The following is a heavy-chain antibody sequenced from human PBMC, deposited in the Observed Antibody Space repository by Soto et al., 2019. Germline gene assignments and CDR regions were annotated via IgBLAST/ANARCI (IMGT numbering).Heavy chain of an antibody. CDR3: AREGSGYDFYYYYYMDV. V-gene: IGHV3-21*01. D-gene: IGHD5-12*01. J-gene: IGHJ6*03. Sequence: GGSLRLSCAASGFTFSSYSMNWVRQAPGKGLEWVSSISSSSSYIYYADSVKGRFTISRDNAKNSLYLQMNSLRAEDTAVYYCAREGSGYDFYYYYYMDVWGNGTTVTV. CDR1: GFTFSSYS. CDR2: ISSSSSYI.